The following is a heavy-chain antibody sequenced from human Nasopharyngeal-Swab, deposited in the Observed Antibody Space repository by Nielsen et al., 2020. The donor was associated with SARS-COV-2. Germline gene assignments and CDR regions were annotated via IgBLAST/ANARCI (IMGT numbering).Heavy chain of an antibody. J-gene: IGHJ6*02. Sequence: GGSLRLSCAASGFTFSSYSMNWVRQAPGNGLEWVSSISSSSSYIYYADSVKGRFTISRDNAKNSLYLQMNSLRAEDTAVYYCARDLSLRDYSNYYGMDVWGQGTTVTVSS. D-gene: IGHD4-11*01. CDR3: ARDLSLRDYSNYYGMDV. CDR1: GFTFSSYS. V-gene: IGHV3-21*01. CDR2: ISSSSSYI.